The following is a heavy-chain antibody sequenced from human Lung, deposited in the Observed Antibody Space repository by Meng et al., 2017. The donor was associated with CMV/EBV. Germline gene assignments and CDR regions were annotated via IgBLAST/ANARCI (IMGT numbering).Heavy chain of an antibody. J-gene: IGHJ6*02. CDR1: GFTFSSYW. V-gene: IGHV3-74*01. Sequence: SCAASGFTFSSYWMHWVRQAPGKGLVWVSRINSDGSSTSYADSVKGRFTISRDNAKNSLYLQMNSLRAEDTAVYYCARDLRGYSGYDYPYYYYGMDVWXQGTTVTVSS. D-gene: IGHD5-12*01. CDR2: INSDGSST. CDR3: ARDLRGYSGYDYPYYYYGMDV.